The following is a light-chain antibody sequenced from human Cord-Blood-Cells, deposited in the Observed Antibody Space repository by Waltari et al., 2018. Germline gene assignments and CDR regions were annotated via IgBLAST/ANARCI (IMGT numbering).Light chain of an antibody. CDR3: CSYAGSSTYV. J-gene: IGLJ1*01. CDR1: SSDVGSYNT. CDR2: EGS. V-gene: IGLV2-23*01. Sequence: QSALTQPASVSGSPGQSITISCPGTSSDVGSYNTLSWYQQHPGKAPKLMIYEGSKRPSGVSNRFSGSKSGNTASLTISGLQAEDEADYYCCSYAGSSTYVFGTGTKVTVL.